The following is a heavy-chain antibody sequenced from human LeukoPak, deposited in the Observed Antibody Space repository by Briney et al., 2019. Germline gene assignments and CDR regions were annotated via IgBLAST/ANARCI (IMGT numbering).Heavy chain of an antibody. J-gene: IGHJ4*02. Sequence: GGSLRLSCAASGFTVSSNYMNWVRQAPGKGLEWVSSISGGGETTYYADSAKGRFTISRDNSQNTLYLQMNSLRAEDTAVYYCARDYADYVGYFFFDYWGQGTLVTVSS. V-gene: IGHV3-23*01. CDR1: GFTVSSNY. D-gene: IGHD4-17*01. CDR3: ARDYADYVGYFFFDY. CDR2: ISGGGETT.